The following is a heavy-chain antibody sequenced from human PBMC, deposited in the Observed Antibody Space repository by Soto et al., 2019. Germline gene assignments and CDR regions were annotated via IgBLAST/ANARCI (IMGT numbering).Heavy chain of an antibody. CDR1: GFTVSSNY. CDR2: IYSGGST. D-gene: IGHD4-17*01. V-gene: IGHV3-66*01. Sequence: GGSLRLSCAASGFTVSSNYMSWVRQAPGKGLEWVSVIYSGGSTYYADSVKGRFTISRDNSKNTLYLQMNSLRAEDAAVYYCARVMGYGDYYFDYWGQGTLVTVSS. CDR3: ARVMGYGDYYFDY. J-gene: IGHJ4*02.